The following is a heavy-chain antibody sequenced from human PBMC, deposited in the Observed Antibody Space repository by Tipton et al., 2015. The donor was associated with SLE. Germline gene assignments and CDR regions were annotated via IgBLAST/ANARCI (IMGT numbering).Heavy chain of an antibody. CDR1: YGSISGYY. J-gene: IGHJ3*02. D-gene: IGHD2-2*03. V-gene: IGHV4-59*12. CDR3: ARVAGWIEDAFDI. CDR2: IYYRGTT. Sequence: LSLTCTVSYGSISGYYWSWIRQPPGKGLEWIGYIYYRGTTNYNPSLKSRVTISVDTSKNQFSLKLSSVTAADTAVYYCARVAGWIEDAFDIWGQGTMVTVSS.